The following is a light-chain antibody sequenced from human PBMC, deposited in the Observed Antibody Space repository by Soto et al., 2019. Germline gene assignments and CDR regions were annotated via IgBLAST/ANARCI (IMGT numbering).Light chain of an antibody. V-gene: IGKV3-20*01. Sequence: EIVLTQSPGTLSLSPGERATLSCRASQSVSSSYLAWYQQKPGQAPRLLMYDASSRATGIPDRFSGRGSGTDFTLTISRLEPEDFAVYYCQQYGTSPYTFGQGTKLEIK. CDR2: DAS. J-gene: IGKJ2*01. CDR3: QQYGTSPYT. CDR1: QSVSSSY.